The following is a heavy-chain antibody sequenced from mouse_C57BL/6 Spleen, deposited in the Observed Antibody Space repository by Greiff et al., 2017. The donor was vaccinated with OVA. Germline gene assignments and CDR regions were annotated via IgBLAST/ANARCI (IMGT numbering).Heavy chain of an antibody. D-gene: IGHD4-1*01. CDR1: GFNIKKTY. Sequence: EVQLQQSVGELVRPGASVKLSCTASGFNIKKTYMHWVKQRPEQGLEWIGRIDPANGNTKYAPKFQGKATITADTSSNTAYLQLSSLTSEDTAIYYCARGDWDVRYFDVWGTGTTVTVSS. CDR3: ARGDWDVRYFDV. CDR2: IDPANGNT. J-gene: IGHJ1*03. V-gene: IGHV14-3*01.